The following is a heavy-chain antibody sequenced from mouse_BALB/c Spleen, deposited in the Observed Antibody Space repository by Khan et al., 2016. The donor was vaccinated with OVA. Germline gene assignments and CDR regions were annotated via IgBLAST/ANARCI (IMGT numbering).Heavy chain of an antibody. J-gene: IGHJ4*01. CDR2: INPNIGYT. V-gene: IGHV1-4*01. CDR3: ASGTVRAYDAMDY. D-gene: IGHD3-1*01. Sequence: QVQLQQSGAELARPGASVKMSCTASGYTFTSYTIHWIKQRPGQGLEWIGYINPNIGYTNYNPKFKDKATLTVDKSSNTAYMQLSSLTSEDSAVFYCASGTVRAYDAMDYWGQGTSVTVSA. CDR1: GYTFTSYT.